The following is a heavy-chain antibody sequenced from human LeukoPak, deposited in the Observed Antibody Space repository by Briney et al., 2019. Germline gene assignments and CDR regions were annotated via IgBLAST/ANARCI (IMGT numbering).Heavy chain of an antibody. D-gene: IGHD4-17*01. CDR2: ISYDRSDK. V-gene: IGHV3-30*18. J-gene: IGHJ4*02. Sequence: GGSLRLSCAASGITLRSYGMHWVRQAPGKGLEWVAVISYDRSDKYYADSVKGRFTISRDNSKNTLYLQMNSLRVEDTAVYYCAKNPPTVSGWGQGTLVTVSS. CDR1: GITLRSYG. CDR3: AKNPPTVSG.